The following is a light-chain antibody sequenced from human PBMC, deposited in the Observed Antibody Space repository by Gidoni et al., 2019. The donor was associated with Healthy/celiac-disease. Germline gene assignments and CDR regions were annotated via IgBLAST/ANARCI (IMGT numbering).Light chain of an antibody. CDR2: GAS. CDR1: QSVSSN. CDR3: QQYNNWPYT. V-gene: IGKV3-15*01. J-gene: IGKJ2*01. Sequence: EIVMTQSPATLSVSPGERATLSCRASQSVSSNLAWYQQKHGQAPRLRIYGASTRATGIPARFSGGGSGTEFTLIISSLQSEDVAVYYCQQYNNWPYTFGQGTKLEIK.